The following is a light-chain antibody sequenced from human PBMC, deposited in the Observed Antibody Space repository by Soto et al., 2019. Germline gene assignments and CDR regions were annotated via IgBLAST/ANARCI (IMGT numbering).Light chain of an antibody. CDR2: AAS. CDR3: QQSYSTPWS. J-gene: IGKJ1*01. V-gene: IGKV1-39*01. Sequence: DIQMTQSPSSLSASVGDRVTITCRSSQSISTFLNYYQQKLGKAPKLLIYAASSLQSGVPSRFSGSGSGTDFTLTISSLQPEDFATYYCQQSYSTPWSFGQGTKVEIK. CDR1: QSISTF.